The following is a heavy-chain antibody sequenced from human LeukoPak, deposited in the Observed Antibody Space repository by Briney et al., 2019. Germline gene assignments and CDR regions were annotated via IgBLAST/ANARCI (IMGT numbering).Heavy chain of an antibody. CDR3: ARETSFYYYDSSGYSFDY. J-gene: IGHJ4*02. D-gene: IGHD3-22*01. V-gene: IGHV4-34*01. CDR1: GGSFSGYY. CDR2: INHSGST. Sequence: SETLSLTCAVYGGSFSGYYWSWIRQPPGKGLEWIGEINHSGSTNYNPSLKSRVTISVDTSKNQFSLKLSSVTAADTAVYYCARETSFYYYDSSGYSFDYWGQGTLVTVSS.